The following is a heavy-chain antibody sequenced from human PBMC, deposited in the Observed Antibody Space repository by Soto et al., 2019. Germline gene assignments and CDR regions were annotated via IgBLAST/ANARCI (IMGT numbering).Heavy chain of an antibody. D-gene: IGHD6-19*01. CDR2: ISAYNGNT. CDR3: ARDKKVGSGWFRGYFDL. Sequence: QVQLVQSGAEVKKPGASVKVSCKASGYTFTSYGISWVRQAPGQGLEWMGWISAYNGNTNYAQKIQGRVTMTTDTSTSTAYMELRSLRSDDTAVYYCARDKKVGSGWFRGYFDLWGRGTLVTVSS. CDR1: GYTFTSYG. J-gene: IGHJ2*01. V-gene: IGHV1-18*01.